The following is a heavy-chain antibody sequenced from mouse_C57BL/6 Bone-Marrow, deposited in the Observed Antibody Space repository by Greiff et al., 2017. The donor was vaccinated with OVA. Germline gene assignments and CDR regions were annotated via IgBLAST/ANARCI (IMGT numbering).Heavy chain of an antibody. CDR3: ARGSYDDYVWFAY. CDR2: ISDGGSYT. Sequence: EVMLVESGGGLVKPGGSLKLSCAASGFTFSSYAMSWVRQTPEKRLEWVATISDGGSYTYYPDNVKGRCTISRDKDKNNQYLQMSHLKSEDTAMYYCARGSYDDYVWFAYWGQGTLVTVSA. CDR1: GFTFSSYA. D-gene: IGHD2-4*01. V-gene: IGHV5-4*03. J-gene: IGHJ3*01.